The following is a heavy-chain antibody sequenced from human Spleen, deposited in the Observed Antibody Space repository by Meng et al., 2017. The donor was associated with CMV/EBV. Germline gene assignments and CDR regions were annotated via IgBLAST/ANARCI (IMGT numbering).Heavy chain of an antibody. D-gene: IGHD2-2*01. CDR3: ARDLVVPAADNYYYYYGMDV. V-gene: IGHV3-30*04. CDR2: ISYDGRNK. CDR1: GFTFSSYA. J-gene: IGHJ6*02. Sequence: GESLKISCAASGFTFSSYAMHWVRQAPGKGLEWVAVISYDGRNKYYADSVKGRFTISRDNSKNTVYLQMNSLRAEDTAVYYCARDLVVPAADNYYYYYGMDVWGQGTTVTVSS.